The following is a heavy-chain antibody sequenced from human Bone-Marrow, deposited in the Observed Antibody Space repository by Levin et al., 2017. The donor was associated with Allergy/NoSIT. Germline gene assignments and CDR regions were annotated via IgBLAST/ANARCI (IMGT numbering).Heavy chain of an antibody. Sequence: GGSLRLSCAASGFTFSMYGMQWVRQAPGKGLEWVAFIWYDGRDEYYADSVKGRFTISRDNSKNTAYLQMNSLRAEDTAVYYCARDRDYYTDVWGKGTTVTVSS. V-gene: IGHV3-33*01. CDR3: ARDRDYYTDV. CDR2: IWYDGRDE. J-gene: IGHJ6*03. CDR1: GFTFSMYG.